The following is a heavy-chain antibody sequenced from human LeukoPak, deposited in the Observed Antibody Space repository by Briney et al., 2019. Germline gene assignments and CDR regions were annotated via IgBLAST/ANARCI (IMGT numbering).Heavy chain of an antibody. J-gene: IGHJ4*02. CDR3: ARDGPPDLFRGSYPDDY. CDR2: IYYSGST. D-gene: IGHD3-16*02. CDR1: GGSISSYY. V-gene: IGHV4-59*01. Sequence: SETLSLTCTVSGGSISSYYWSWIRQPPGKGLEWIGYIYYSGSTNYNPSLKSRVTISVDTSKNQFSLKLSSVTAADTAVYYCARDGPPDLFRGSYPDDYWGQGTLVTVSS.